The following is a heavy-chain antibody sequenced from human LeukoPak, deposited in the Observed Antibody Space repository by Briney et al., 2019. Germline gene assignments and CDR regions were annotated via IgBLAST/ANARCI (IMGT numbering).Heavy chain of an antibody. CDR1: AFTFSSYA. CDR3: ARDIVVVTAILDV. D-gene: IGHD2-21*02. Sequence: PGGSLRLSCAASAFTFSSYAMHWVRQAPGKGLEWVAVISYDGSYKYYADSMKGRFTISRDNSKNTLYLQMNSLRAEDTAVYYCARDIVVVTAILDVWGKGTTVTVSS. V-gene: IGHV3-30*04. CDR2: ISYDGSYK. J-gene: IGHJ6*04.